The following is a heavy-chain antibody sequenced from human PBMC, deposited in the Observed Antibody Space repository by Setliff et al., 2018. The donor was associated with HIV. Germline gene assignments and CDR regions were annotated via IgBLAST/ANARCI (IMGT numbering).Heavy chain of an antibody. D-gene: IGHD5-12*01. CDR1: TDPITTPYH. CDR2: IYYSGST. Sequence: SETLSLTCTVSTDPITTPYHWGWIRQPPGKGLEWIGNIYYSGSTYYNPSLKSRVTISVDTSKNKFSLKLSSVTAADTAMYYCASGFTFDIWGQGTMVTVSS. J-gene: IGHJ3*02. V-gene: IGHV4-38-2*02. CDR3: ASGFTFDI.